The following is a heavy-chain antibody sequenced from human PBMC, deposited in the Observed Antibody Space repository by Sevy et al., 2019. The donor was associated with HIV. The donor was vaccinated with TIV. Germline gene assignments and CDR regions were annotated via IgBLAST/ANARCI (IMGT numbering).Heavy chain of an antibody. J-gene: IGHJ4*02. V-gene: IGHV3-23*01. Sequence: GGSLRLSCAASGFTFSKYSMSWIRQTPGKGLEWVSTFSFGCGKINYADSVKGRFTISRDDSRNTFYLQMNSLRADDTAIYYCAREGCIKPHDDWGQGTVVTVSS. D-gene: IGHD2-8*01. CDR3: AREGCIKPHDD. CDR2: FSFGCGKI. CDR1: GFTFSKYS.